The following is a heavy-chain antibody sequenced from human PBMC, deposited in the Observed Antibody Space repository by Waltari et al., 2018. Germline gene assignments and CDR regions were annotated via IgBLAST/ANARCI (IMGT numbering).Heavy chain of an antibody. Sequence: QVQLVQSGAEVKKPGASVKVSCKASGYTFTGYYMHWVRQAPGQGLEWMGWINPNRWGKNYAKKFQGRVNMTRDKSISTGYMGVGRLRSDEPAVDYWARRVVDYWGQGTLVTVSS. CDR2: INPNRWGK. CDR3: ARRVVDY. CDR1: GYTFTGYY. J-gene: IGHJ4*02. V-gene: IGHV1-2*02. D-gene: IGHD3-10*01.